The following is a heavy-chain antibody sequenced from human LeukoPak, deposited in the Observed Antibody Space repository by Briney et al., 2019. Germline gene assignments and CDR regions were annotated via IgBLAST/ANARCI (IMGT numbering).Heavy chain of an antibody. Sequence: SETLSLTCTVSGGSISSYYWSWIRQSPGKGLEWIGNIHYSGNTNHNPSLKSRVTISIDTSKNQFSLRLSSVTAADTAVYYRARFKRADGWSYFDYWGQGTLVTVPS. V-gene: IGHV4-59*01. CDR2: IHYSGNT. CDR1: GGSISSYY. J-gene: IGHJ4*02. CDR3: ARFKRADGWSYFDY. D-gene: IGHD6-19*01.